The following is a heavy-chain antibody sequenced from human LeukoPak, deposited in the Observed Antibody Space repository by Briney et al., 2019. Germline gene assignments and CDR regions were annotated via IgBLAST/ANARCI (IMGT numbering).Heavy chain of an antibody. D-gene: IGHD3-3*01. CDR1: GYTFTSYD. V-gene: IGHV1-8*03. CDR3: ARADYDFWSGYYYNWFDP. J-gene: IGHJ5*02. CDR2: MNPNSGNT. Sequence: ASVKVSCKASGYTFTSYDINWVRQATGQGPEWMGWMNPNSGNTGYAQKFQGRVTITRNTSISTAYMELSSLRSEDTAVYYCARADYDFWSGYYYNWFDPWGQGTLVTVSS.